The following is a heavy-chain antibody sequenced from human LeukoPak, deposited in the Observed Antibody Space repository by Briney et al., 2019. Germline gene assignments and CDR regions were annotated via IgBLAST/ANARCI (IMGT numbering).Heavy chain of an antibody. CDR1: EITLSNYG. V-gene: IGHV3-23*01. Sequence: GGSLRLSCAVSEITLSNYGMSWVRQAPGKGLEWVAGISNSGGRTNYADSVKGRFTISRDNPKNTLYLQMNSLRGEETAVYFCAKRGVVIRVILVGFHKEAYYFDSWGQGGLVTVSS. D-gene: IGHD2-2*01. CDR2: ISNSGGRT. J-gene: IGHJ4*02. CDR3: AKRGVVIRVILVGFHKEAYYFDS.